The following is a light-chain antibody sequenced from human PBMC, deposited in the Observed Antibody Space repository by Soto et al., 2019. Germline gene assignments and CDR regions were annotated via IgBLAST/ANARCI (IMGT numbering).Light chain of an antibody. CDR3: QQFKSYPLT. CDR1: QGISSA. CDR2: DAS. J-gene: IGKJ4*01. V-gene: IGKV1-13*02. Sequence: AIPLTQSPSSLSASEGDRVTITCRATQGISSALAWYQQNPGKAPNLLIYDASRLHRGVSSRFRGSGSRTDFTLTISSLQPEDCATYYCQQFKSYPLTFGGGTKVELK.